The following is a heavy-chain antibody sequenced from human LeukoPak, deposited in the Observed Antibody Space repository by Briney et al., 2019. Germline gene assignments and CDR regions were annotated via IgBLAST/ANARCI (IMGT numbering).Heavy chain of an antibody. CDR3: ARGLTYYDFWSGHNPGSYYRDV. CDR1: GYSISSGSY. Sequence: PSETLSLTCAVSGYSISSGSYWGWIRQPPGKGLEWIGSIYHSGSTYYNPSLKSRVTISVDTSKNQFSLKLSSVTAADTAVYYCARGLTYYDFWSGHNPGSYYRDVWGKGTTVTVSS. V-gene: IGHV4-38-2*01. D-gene: IGHD3-3*01. CDR2: IYHSGST. J-gene: IGHJ6*03.